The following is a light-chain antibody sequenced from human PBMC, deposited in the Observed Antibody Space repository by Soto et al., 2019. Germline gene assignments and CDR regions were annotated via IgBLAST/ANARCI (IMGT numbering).Light chain of an antibody. J-gene: IGKJ1*01. V-gene: IGKV3-20*01. CDR2: GAS. CDR3: QQYGSSPLT. CDR1: QSVSSSY. Sequence: EIVFTKSPGTLSLSPGERATLSCRASQSVSSSYLDGYQQKPGKATRLLIYGASSRATGIPDRFSGSGSGTDFTLTISRLEPEDFAVYYCQQYGSSPLTFGQGTKVDI.